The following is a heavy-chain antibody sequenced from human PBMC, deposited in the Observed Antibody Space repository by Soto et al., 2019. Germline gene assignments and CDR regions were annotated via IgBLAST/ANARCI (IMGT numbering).Heavy chain of an antibody. CDR2: IIPIFGTT. Sequence: VQLVQSGAEVKKPGSSVKVSCKASGGTFSNYPFIWVRQAPGQGLDWMGGIIPIFGTTDYGQRFQGRVTSTADESTNTAYMELSSLRSDGTAVYYCARGLYCGGGCYSHFDYWGQGTLVTVSS. CDR1: GGTFSNYP. CDR3: ARGLYCGGGCYSHFDY. J-gene: IGHJ4*02. D-gene: IGHD2-21*02. V-gene: IGHV1-69*01.